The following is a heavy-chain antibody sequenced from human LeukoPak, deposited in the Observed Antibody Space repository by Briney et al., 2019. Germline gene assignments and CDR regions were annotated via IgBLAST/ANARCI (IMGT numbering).Heavy chain of an antibody. CDR3: ARRIAARPSGFDY. Sequence: PSETLSLTCTVSGGSISSSSYYWGWIRQPPGKGLEWIGSIYYSGSTYYNPSLKSRVTISVDTSKNQFSLKLSSVTAADTAVYYCARRIAARPSGFDYWGQGTLVTVSS. CDR2: IYYSGST. CDR1: GGSISSSSYY. D-gene: IGHD6-6*01. J-gene: IGHJ4*02. V-gene: IGHV4-39*01.